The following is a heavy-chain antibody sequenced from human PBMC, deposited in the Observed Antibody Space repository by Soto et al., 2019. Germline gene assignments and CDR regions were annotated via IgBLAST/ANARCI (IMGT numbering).Heavy chain of an antibody. CDR2: IWYDRSNK. Sequence: PGGSLRLSCAASGFTFSSYGMHWVRQAPGKGLEWVAVIWYDRSNKYYADSEKGRFTITRDNSKNTLYQQLNSLRAEDTAVYYCARAPADIVSVPAAMFGMDVWGQGT. J-gene: IGHJ6*02. CDR1: GFTFSSYG. V-gene: IGHV3-33*01. D-gene: IGHD2-2*01. CDR3: ARAPADIVSVPAAMFGMDV.